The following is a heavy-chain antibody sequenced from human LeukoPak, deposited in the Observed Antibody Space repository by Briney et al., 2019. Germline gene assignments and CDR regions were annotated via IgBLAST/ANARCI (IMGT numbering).Heavy chain of an antibody. J-gene: IGHJ5*02. Sequence: SETLSLTCTVSGGSISSYYWSWIRQPPGKGLEWIGYIYCSGSTNYNPSLKSRVTISVDTSKNQFSLKLSSVTAADTAVYYCARQDSSGYLDNWFDPWGQGTLVTVSS. CDR3: ARQDSSGYLDNWFDP. V-gene: IGHV4-59*08. D-gene: IGHD3-22*01. CDR2: IYCSGST. CDR1: GGSISSYY.